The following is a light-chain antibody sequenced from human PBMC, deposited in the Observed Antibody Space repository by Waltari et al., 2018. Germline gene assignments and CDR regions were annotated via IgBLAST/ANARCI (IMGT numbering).Light chain of an antibody. CDR3: AAWDDSLNGVV. Sequence: QSVLTQPPSESGTPGQRVTIPCSGSSSSIGSNPVNWYQQLPRTAPKLIAYRNNGRPSGVPDRFSGSRSGTSASLAISGLQSEDEADYYCAAWDDSLNGVVFGGGTKLTVL. CDR1: SSSIGSNP. CDR2: RNN. J-gene: IGLJ2*01. V-gene: IGLV1-44*01.